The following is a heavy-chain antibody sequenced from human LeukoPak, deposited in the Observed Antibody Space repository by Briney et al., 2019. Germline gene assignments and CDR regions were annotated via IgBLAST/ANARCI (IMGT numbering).Heavy chain of an antibody. CDR3: AREAAAGVYFEY. CDR2: ISAYNGNT. CDR1: GYTFTVYY. Sequence: GASVKVSCKASGYTFTVYYMHWVRQAPGQGLEWMGWISAYNGNTNYVHSLQGRVTMATDTSTSTAYMELRSLRSDDTAIYYCAREAAAGVYFEYWGQGTLVTVSS. J-gene: IGHJ4*02. D-gene: IGHD6-13*01. V-gene: IGHV1-18*04.